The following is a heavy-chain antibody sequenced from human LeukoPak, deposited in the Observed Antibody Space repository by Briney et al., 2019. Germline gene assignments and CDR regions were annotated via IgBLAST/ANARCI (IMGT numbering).Heavy chain of an antibody. CDR3: ARGDFWSGSFDY. CDR2: IIPIFGTA. Sequence: SVKVSCKASGGTFRSYAISWVRQAPGQGLEWMGRIIPIFGTANYAQKFQGRVTITTDEPTSTAYMELSSLRSEDTAVYYCARGDFWSGSFDYWGQGTLVTVSS. V-gene: IGHV1-69*05. J-gene: IGHJ4*02. D-gene: IGHD3-3*01. CDR1: GGTFRSYA.